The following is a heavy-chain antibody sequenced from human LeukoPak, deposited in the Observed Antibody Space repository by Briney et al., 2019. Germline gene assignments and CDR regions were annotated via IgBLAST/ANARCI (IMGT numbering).Heavy chain of an antibody. CDR2: IIPILGIA. CDR1: GGTFSSYA. V-gene: IGHV1-69*04. D-gene: IGHD3-3*01. Sequence: GSSVKVSCKASGGTFSSYAISWVRQAPGQGLEWMGRIIPILGIANYAQEFQGRVTITADKSTSTAYMELRSLRSDDTAVYYCARDFPLLAPPYYDFWSGSEHFDYWGQGTLVTVSS. J-gene: IGHJ4*02. CDR3: ARDFPLLAPPYYDFWSGSEHFDY.